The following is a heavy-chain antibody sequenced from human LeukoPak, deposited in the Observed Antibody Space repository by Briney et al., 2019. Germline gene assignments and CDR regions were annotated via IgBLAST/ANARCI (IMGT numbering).Heavy chain of an antibody. CDR3: AKEKGVRGVIITRTLDY. CDR2: ISYDGSNK. J-gene: IGHJ4*02. D-gene: IGHD3-10*01. Sequence: GGSLRLSCEASGFTFSSYGMHWVRQAPGKGLEWVAVISYDGSNKYYADSVKGRFTISRDNSKNTLYLQMNSLRAEDTAVYYCAKEKGVRGVIITRTLDYWGQGTLVTVSS. V-gene: IGHV3-30*18. CDR1: GFTFSSYG.